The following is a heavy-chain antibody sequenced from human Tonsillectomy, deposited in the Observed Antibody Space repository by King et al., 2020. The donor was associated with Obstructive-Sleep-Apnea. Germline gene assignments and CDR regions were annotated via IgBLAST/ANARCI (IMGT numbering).Heavy chain of an antibody. D-gene: IGHD5-12*01. CDR1: GASISSVVYY. Sequence: VQLQESGPGLVKPSQTLSLTCTVSGASISSVVYYWSWIRPHPGKGLEWIGYFYYSATTYYHPSLKSRVTISVDTSKKQFSLKLSSVTAADTAVYYCARDRTRGPLDYWGQGTLVTVSS. V-gene: IGHV4-31*03. CDR3: ARDRTRGPLDY. CDR2: FYYSATT. J-gene: IGHJ4*02.